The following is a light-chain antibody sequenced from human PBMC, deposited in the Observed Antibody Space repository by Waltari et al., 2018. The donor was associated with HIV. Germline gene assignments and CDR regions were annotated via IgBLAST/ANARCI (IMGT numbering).Light chain of an antibody. CDR3: AAWDDSLNGWV. CDR1: SSNIGSNT. V-gene: IGLV1-44*01. J-gene: IGLJ3*02. CDR2: SNN. Sequence: QSVLTQPPSASGTPGQRVTISCSGSSSNIGSNTVSCFQQLPGTAPKLLLYSNNQRPSGVPDRFAGSKSGTSASLAITGLQSEDEADYYCAAWDDSLNGWVFGGGTKLTVL.